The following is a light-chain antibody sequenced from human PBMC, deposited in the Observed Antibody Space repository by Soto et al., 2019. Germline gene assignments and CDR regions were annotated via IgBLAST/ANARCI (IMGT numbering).Light chain of an antibody. V-gene: IGKV3-20*01. CDR2: GAS. Sequence: EIVWTQSPGTLSLSPGERATLSRRASQSVSSSYLAWYQQKPGQAPRLLIYGASSRATGIAERFSGSGSGTAFTLTISRLEPEDFAVYYCQQYGSSPRYTFGQGTKLEIK. CDR1: QSVSSSY. CDR3: QQYGSSPRYT. J-gene: IGKJ2*01.